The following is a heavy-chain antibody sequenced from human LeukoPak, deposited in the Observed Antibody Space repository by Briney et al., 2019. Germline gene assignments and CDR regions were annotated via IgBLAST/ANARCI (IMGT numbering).Heavy chain of an antibody. Sequence: ASVTVSCKASGDTFSSYAISWVRQAPGQGLEWMGWINPNSGGTNYAQKFQGRVTMTRDTSISTAYMELSRLRSDDTAVYYCARDGDYSPNDYWGKGTLVTVSS. CDR3: ARDGDYSPNDY. D-gene: IGHD4-17*01. J-gene: IGHJ4*02. CDR1: GDTFSSYA. V-gene: IGHV1-2*02. CDR2: INPNSGGT.